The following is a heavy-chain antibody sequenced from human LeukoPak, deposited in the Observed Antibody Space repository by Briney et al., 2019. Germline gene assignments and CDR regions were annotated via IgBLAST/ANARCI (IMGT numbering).Heavy chain of an antibody. Sequence: ASVKVSCTASGYTFTSYAMHWVRQAPGQRLEWMGWINAGNGNTKYSQKFQGRVTITRDTSASTAYMELSSLRSEDTAVYYCARDGVSSGRFDYWGQGTLVTVSS. CDR1: GYTFTSYA. CDR3: ARDGVSSGRFDY. CDR2: INAGNGNT. D-gene: IGHD6-25*01. J-gene: IGHJ4*02. V-gene: IGHV1-3*01.